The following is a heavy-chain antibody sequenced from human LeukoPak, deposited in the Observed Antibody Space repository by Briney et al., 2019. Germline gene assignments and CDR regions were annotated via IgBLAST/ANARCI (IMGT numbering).Heavy chain of an antibody. CDR1: GGSISSGGYS. CDR2: IYYSGST. Sequence: PSETLSLTCTVSGGSISSGGYSWRWIRQHPGKALEWIGYIYYSGSTYYNPSLKSRVTISVDTSKNQFSLKLSSVTAADTAVYYCARSDYYDSSGYRSLGFDPWGQGTLVTVSS. CDR3: ARSDYYDSSGYRSLGFDP. J-gene: IGHJ5*02. V-gene: IGHV4-31*03. D-gene: IGHD3-22*01.